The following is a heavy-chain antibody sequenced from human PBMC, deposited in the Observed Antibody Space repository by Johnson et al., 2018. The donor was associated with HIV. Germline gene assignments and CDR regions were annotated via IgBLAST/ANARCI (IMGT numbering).Heavy chain of an antibody. CDR1: GFTVSSNY. V-gene: IGHV3-66*01. Sequence: VQLVESGGGVVQPGRSLRLSCAASGFTVSSNYMSWVRQAPGKGLEWVSVISSGGSTYYADSVKGSYTISSDHSKNTLYLQMNSLRAEDTAVYYCAIPYYYDSGAYHWGQGTMVTVSS. D-gene: IGHD3-22*01. CDR2: ISSGGST. CDR3: AIPYYYDSGAYH. J-gene: IGHJ3*01.